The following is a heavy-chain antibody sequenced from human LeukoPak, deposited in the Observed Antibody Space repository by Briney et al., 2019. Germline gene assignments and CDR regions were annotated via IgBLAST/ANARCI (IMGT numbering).Heavy chain of an antibody. CDR3: ARRGSSGQLYFDH. V-gene: IGHV4-59*08. CDR2: IYYTGST. CDR1: GGSISTYY. Sequence: SETLSLTCNVSGGSISTYYWSWIRQPPGKELELIAYIYYTGSTDYNPSLKSRVTISVDTSNNQFSLKLSSVTAADTAVYYCARRGSSGQLYFDHWGQGTLVTVSS. D-gene: IGHD6-19*01. J-gene: IGHJ4*02.